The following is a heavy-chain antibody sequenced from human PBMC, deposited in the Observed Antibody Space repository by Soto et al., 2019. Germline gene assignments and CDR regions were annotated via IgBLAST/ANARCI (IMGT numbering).Heavy chain of an antibody. CDR3: ASYYDFSGTGYMDV. D-gene: IGHD3-3*01. CDR2: IIPILGIA. V-gene: IGHV1-69*02. J-gene: IGHJ6*03. Sequence: QVQLVQSGAEVKKPGSSVKVSCKASGGTFSSYTISWVRQAPGQGLEWVGRIIPILGIANYAQKFQGRVTIPADKSTSTAYMELSSLRSEDTAVYYCASYYDFSGTGYMDVWGKGTTVTVSS. CDR1: GGTFSSYT.